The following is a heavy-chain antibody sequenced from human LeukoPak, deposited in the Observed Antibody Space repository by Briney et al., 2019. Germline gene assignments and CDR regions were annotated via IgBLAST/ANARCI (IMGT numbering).Heavy chain of an antibody. V-gene: IGHV3-23*01. CDR3: ATWTGITPY. Sequence: GGSLRLSCAASGFTLSSYAMSWVRQAPGKGLEWVSAISGSGGRTYYADSVKGRFTISRDNSKNTLYLQMNSLRVEDTAVYYCATWTGITPYWGQGTLVTVSS. CDR2: ISGSGGRT. J-gene: IGHJ4*02. D-gene: IGHD1-20*01. CDR1: GFTLSSYA.